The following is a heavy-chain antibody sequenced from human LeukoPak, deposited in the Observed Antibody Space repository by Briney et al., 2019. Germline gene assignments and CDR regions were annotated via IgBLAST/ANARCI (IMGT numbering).Heavy chain of an antibody. CDR1: GGSFSVYY. Sequence: KTSETLSLTCVVYGGSFSVYYWSWIRQPPGKGLEWIGEINHSGSTNYNPSLKSRVTISVDTSKNQFSLKLSSVTAADTAVYYCASSPRYSYGSYYFDYWGQGTLVTVSS. CDR3: ASSPRYSYGSYYFDY. J-gene: IGHJ4*02. D-gene: IGHD5-18*01. V-gene: IGHV4-34*01. CDR2: INHSGST.